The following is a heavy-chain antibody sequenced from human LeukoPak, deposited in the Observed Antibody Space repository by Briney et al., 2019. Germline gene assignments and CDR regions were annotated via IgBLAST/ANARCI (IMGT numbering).Heavy chain of an antibody. CDR1: GYTFTSYG. Sequence: GASVKVSCKASGYTFTSYGISWVRQPPGQGLEWMGWISAYNGNTNYAQKFQGRVTITTDTSTRTAHMELRSLRSYDTAVYYCARQGYSGYSQGAADYWGQGTLVTVSS. CDR2: ISAYNGNT. J-gene: IGHJ4*02. D-gene: IGHD4-23*01. V-gene: IGHV1-18*01. CDR3: ARQGYSGYSQGAADY.